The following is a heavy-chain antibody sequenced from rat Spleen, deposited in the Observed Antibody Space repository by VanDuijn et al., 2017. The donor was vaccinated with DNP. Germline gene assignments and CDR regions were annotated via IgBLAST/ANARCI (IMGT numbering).Heavy chain of an antibody. J-gene: IGHJ2*01. V-gene: IGHV5-7*01. CDR3: TRGPIYYSSSYFPDY. D-gene: IGHD1-2*01. Sequence: EVQLVESGGGLVQPGNSLKLSCAASGFTFSDYYMAWVRQAPAKGLEWVATISYNGGTPYYRDSVKGRFTISRDNAKSTLYLQVNSLRSEDTATYYCTRGPIYYSSSYFPDYWGQGVMVTVSS. CDR1: GFTFSDYY. CDR2: ISYNGGTP.